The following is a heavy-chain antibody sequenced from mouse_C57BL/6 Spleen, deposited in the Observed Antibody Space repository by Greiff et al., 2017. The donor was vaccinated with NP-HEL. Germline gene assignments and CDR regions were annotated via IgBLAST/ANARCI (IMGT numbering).Heavy chain of an antibody. V-gene: IGHV1-72*01. J-gene: IGHJ3*01. CDR2: IDPNSGGT. D-gene: IGHD1-1*01. Sequence: VQLQQSGAELVKPGASVKLSCKASGYTFTSYWMHWVKQRPGRGLEWIGRIDPNSGGTKYNEKFKSKATLTVDKPSSTAYMQLSSLTSEDSAVYYCARSGGSNYEKRSWFAYWGQRTLVTVSA. CDR3: ARSGGSNYEKRSWFAY. CDR1: GYTFTSYW.